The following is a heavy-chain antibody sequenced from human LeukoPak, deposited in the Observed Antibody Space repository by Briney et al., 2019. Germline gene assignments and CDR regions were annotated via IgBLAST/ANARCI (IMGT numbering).Heavy chain of an antibody. CDR3: ARAKSLSAFDI. V-gene: IGHV4-59*01. CDR1: GGSISSYY. Sequence: SETLSLTCTVTGGSISSYYWSWIRQPPGKGLEWIGYIYYSGSTTYNPSLKSRVTISVDTSKNQFSLKLSSVTAADTAVNYCARAKSLSAFDIWGQGTMVTVSS. J-gene: IGHJ3*02. CDR2: IYYSGST.